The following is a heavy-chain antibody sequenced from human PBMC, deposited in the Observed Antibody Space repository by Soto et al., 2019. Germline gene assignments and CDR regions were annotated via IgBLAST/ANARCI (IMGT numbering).Heavy chain of an antibody. J-gene: IGHJ4*02. CDR3: ATAQTYYYDSSGYPALRY. CDR1: GFALTELS. Sequence: GASVKASCKVSGFALTELSMHWVRQSPGKGLEWMGGFDPEDGETIYAQKFQGRVTMTEDTSTDTAYMELSSLRSEDTAVYYCATAQTYYYDSSGYPALRYWGQGTLVTVSS. V-gene: IGHV1-24*01. D-gene: IGHD3-22*01. CDR2: FDPEDGET.